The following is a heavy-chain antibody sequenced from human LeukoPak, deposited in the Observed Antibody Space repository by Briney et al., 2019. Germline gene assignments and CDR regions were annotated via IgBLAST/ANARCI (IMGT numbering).Heavy chain of an antibody. CDR1: GFTFSSYG. D-gene: IGHD1-26*01. Sequence: PGGSLRLSCAASGFTFSSYGMHWVRQAPGKGLEWVAVISYDGSNKYYADSVKGRFTISRDNSKNTLYLQMNSLRAEDTAVYYCAKDGRGVRPGYYFDYWGQGTLVTVSS. CDR3: AKDGRGVRPGYYFDY. CDR2: ISYDGSNK. J-gene: IGHJ4*02. V-gene: IGHV3-30*12.